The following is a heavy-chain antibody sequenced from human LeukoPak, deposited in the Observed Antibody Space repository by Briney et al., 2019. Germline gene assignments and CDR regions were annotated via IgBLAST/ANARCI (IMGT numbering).Heavy chain of an antibody. D-gene: IGHD6-13*01. CDR1: GYSISSGYY. Sequence: PSETLSLTCTVSGYSISSGYYWGWIRQSPGKGLEWIGSIYHSGSTYYNPSLKSRVTISVDTSKNQFSLKLTSVTAADMAVYYCARQEGYSSSWYDYWGQGILVTVSS. V-gene: IGHV4-38-2*02. CDR3: ARQEGYSSSWYDY. J-gene: IGHJ4*02. CDR2: IYHSGST.